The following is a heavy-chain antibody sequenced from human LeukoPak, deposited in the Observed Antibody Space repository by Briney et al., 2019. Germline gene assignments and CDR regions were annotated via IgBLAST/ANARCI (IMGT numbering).Heavy chain of an antibody. Sequence: GGSLRLSCAASGFTFSSYSMNWVRQAPGKGLEWVSSISIGRSYIYYADSVKGRFTISRDNAKNSLYLQMNSLRAEDTAVYYCARWGSSWEPWGYYYYYYMDVWGKGTTVTVSS. V-gene: IGHV3-21*01. CDR3: ARWGSSWEPWGYYYYYYMDV. J-gene: IGHJ6*03. D-gene: IGHD6-13*01. CDR2: ISIGRSYI. CDR1: GFTFSSYS.